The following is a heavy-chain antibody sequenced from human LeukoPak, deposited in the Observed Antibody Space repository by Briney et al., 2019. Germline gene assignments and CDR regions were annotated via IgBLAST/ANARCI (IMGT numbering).Heavy chain of an antibody. CDR2: IKQDGKGK. CDR1: GFNFRSYW. J-gene: IGHJ3*02. D-gene: IGHD2-15*01. Sequence: GGSLRLSCAASGFNFRSYWMSWVRQAPGKGLEWVANIKQDGKGKYYVDSVKGRFTISRDNARNSLYLQMNSLRAEDTAVYYCAREGYCSGDTCYQDDAFDIWGQGTMVTVSS. V-gene: IGHV3-7*01. CDR3: AREGYCSGDTCYQDDAFDI.